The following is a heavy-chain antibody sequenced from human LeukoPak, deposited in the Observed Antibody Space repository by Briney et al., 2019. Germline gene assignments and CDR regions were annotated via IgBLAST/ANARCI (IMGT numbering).Heavy chain of an antibody. Sequence: GRSLRLSCAASGLTLDDYAMPWARRAPGKGLEWVSGFSWNSGSIGYADSVKGRFTISRDNAKSTLSLQMNSLRADDMALYYCTRASGYSSGAVDYWGQGTLVTVSS. CDR1: GLTLDDYA. D-gene: IGHD5-18*01. CDR3: TRASGYSSGAVDY. J-gene: IGHJ4*02. V-gene: IGHV3-9*03. CDR2: FSWNSGSI.